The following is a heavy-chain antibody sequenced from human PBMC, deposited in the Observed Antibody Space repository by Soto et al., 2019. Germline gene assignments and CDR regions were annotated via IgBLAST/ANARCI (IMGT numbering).Heavy chain of an antibody. CDR3: ARDWAGITGTTDPEDYYYYYGMDV. J-gene: IGHJ6*02. CDR1: GYTFTSYG. CDR2: ISAYNGNT. Sequence: ASVKVSCKASGYTFTSYGISWVRQAPGQGLEWMGWISAYNGNTNYAQKLQGRVTMTTDTSTSTAYMELRSLRSDDTAVYYCARDWAGITGTTDPEDYYYYYGMDVWGQGTTVTVSS. V-gene: IGHV1-18*01. D-gene: IGHD1-7*01.